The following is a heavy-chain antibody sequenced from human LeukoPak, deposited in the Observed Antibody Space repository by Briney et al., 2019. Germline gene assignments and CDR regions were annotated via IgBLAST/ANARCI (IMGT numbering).Heavy chain of an antibody. J-gene: IGHJ5*02. CDR2: INHSGST. V-gene: IGHV4-34*01. D-gene: IGHD2-15*01. CDR1: GGSFSGYY. Sequence: SETLSLTCAVYGGSFSGYYWSWIRQPPGKGLEWIGEINHSGSTNYNPSLKSRVTISVDTSKNQFSLKLSSVTAADTAVYYCARGPGLYCSGGSCYSSDWFDPWGQGTLVTVSS. CDR3: ARGPGLYCSGGSCYSSDWFDP.